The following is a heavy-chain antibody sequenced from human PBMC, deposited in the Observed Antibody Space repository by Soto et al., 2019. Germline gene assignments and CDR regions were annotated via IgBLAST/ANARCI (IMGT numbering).Heavy chain of an antibody. CDR3: ARQESVVVVAATRLWFDP. Sequence: SETLSLTCTVSGGSISSSSYYWGWIRQPPGKGLEWIGSIYYSGSTYYNPSLKSRVTISVDTSKNQFSLKLSSVTAADTAVYYCARQESVVVVAATRLWFDPWGQGTLVIVSS. J-gene: IGHJ5*02. CDR1: GGSISSSSYY. D-gene: IGHD2-15*01. CDR2: IYYSGST. V-gene: IGHV4-39*01.